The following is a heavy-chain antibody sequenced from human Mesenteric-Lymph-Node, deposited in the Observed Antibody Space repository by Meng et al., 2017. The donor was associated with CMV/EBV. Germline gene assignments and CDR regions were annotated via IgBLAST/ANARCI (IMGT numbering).Heavy chain of an antibody. J-gene: IGHJ4*02. CDR1: GYTFTTYG. V-gene: IGHV1-18*01. D-gene: IGHD2-2*01. CDR3: ARGDCSSTSCESTSLGDDY. CDR2: ISAYNGDT. Sequence: ASVKVSCKASGYTFTTYGITWVRQAPGQGLEWMGWISAYNGDTNYAQRLQGRVTMTTDTSTSTAYMALRSLRSDDTAVYYCARGDCSSTSCESTSLGDDYWGQGTLVTVSS.